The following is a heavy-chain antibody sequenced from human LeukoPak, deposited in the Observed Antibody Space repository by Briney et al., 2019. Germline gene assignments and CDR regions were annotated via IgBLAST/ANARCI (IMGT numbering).Heavy chain of an antibody. CDR3: ATHLGDYEADYSGMDV. D-gene: IGHD4-17*01. V-gene: IGHV5-51*01. CDR2: IYSGDSDT. CDR1: GYSFTSYW. J-gene: IGHJ6*02. Sequence: GESLNISLKGCGYSFTSYWIGWVRQMPGKGLEWMGVIYSGDSDTSYSPPFQGQLTISADKSISTAYLQWSSLKASDTATYYCATHLGDYEADYSGMDVWGQGTTVTVSS.